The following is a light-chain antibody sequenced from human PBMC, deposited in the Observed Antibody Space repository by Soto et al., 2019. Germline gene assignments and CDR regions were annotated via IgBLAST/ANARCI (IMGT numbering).Light chain of an antibody. V-gene: IGLV2-8*01. CDR3: SSYAGSNNYV. CDR1: SSDVGGYNY. Sequence: QSVLTQPPSASGSPGQSVTISCTGTSSDVGGYNYVSWYQQHPGKAPKLMIYEVIKRPSGVPDRFSGSKSGNTASLTVSGLQAEDEADYYCSSYAGSNNYVFGGGTKLPVL. J-gene: IGLJ2*01. CDR2: EVI.